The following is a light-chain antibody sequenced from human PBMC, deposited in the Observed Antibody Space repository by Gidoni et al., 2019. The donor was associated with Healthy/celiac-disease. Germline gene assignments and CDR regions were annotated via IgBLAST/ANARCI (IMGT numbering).Light chain of an antibody. V-gene: IGLV1-40*01. Sequence: QSVLTHPPSVSVAPAQRVTISGTGRSPNIGAGYDVHWYQQLPGTAPKLLIYGSSNRPSGVPDRFSGSKSGTSASLAITVLQAEDEADYYCQSYDRILSGSVVVGGGTKLTVL. CDR1: SPNIGAGYD. J-gene: IGLJ2*01. CDR2: GSS. CDR3: QSYDRILSGSVV.